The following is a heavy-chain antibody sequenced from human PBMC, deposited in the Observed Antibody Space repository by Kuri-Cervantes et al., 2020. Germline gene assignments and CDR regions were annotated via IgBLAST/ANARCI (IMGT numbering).Heavy chain of an antibody. CDR2: IDSDGSST. J-gene: IGHJ2*01. CDR1: GFTFSSYW. Sequence: GGSLRLSCAASGFTFSSYWMHWVRQAPGKGLVWVSRIDSDGSSTRCADSVKGRFTISRDNAKNTLYLQMNSLRAEDTAVYYCARVTPSGGGYFDLWGRGTLVTVSS. V-gene: IGHV3-74*01. D-gene: IGHD6-19*01. CDR3: ARVTPSGGGYFDL.